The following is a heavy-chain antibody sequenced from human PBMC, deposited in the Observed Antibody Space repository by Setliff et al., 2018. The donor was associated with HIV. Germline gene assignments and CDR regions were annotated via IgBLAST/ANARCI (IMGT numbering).Heavy chain of an antibody. CDR3: ARGRRITMIRGIIPFTY. CDR2: IYPSGST. D-gene: IGHD3-10*01. Sequence: KPSETLSLTCAVSGGSISSGAYSWSWIRQPPGKGLEWIGYIYPSGSTSYNPSLKSRVTMSVDRSKNQFSLKLSSVTAADTAVYYCARGRRITMIRGIIPFTYWGQGTLVTVSS. CDR1: GGSISSGAYS. V-gene: IGHV4-30-2*01. J-gene: IGHJ4*02.